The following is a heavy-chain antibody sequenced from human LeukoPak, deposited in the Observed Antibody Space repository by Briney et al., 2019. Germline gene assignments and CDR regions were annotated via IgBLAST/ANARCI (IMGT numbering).Heavy chain of an antibody. J-gene: IGHJ4*02. V-gene: IGHV3-7*01. CDR2: IKQDGSEK. D-gene: IGHD2-8*01. Sequence: GGSLRLSCGVSGFTFSSYWMNWVRQAPGKGLEWVANIKQDGSEKTYVDSVKGRFTISRDNAKSSLFLQMNDLRAEDTAVYYCAKGGRGNGEVYWGQGTLVTVSS. CDR3: AKGGRGNGEVY. CDR1: GFTFSSYW.